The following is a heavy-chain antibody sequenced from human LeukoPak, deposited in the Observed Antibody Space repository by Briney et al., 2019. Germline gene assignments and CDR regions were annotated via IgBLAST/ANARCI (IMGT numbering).Heavy chain of an antibody. CDR3: ARGSRWLAPDY. CDR2: ISSSSSTI. CDR1: GFTFSSYS. Sequence: GGSLRLSCAASGFTFSSYSMNWVRQAPGKGLEWVSYISSSSSTIYYADSVKGRFTISRDNSKNTLYLQMSSLRAEDTAVYYCARGSRWLAPDYWGQGTLVTVSS. D-gene: IGHD6-19*01. V-gene: IGHV3-48*01. J-gene: IGHJ4*02.